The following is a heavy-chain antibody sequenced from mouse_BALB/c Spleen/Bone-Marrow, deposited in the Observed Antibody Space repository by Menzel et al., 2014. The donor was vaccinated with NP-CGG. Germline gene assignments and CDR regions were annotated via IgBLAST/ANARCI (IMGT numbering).Heavy chain of an antibody. Sequence: QLQQSGAEPLRPGISGKLSCKATGDTHTSYWMNWVKQQPEQGLECSGRSAPYDSETHYNKKFKEKAILTVDKSSRTAYMQLSSLTSEDSSVYYCARRALDAMDYLGQGTSVT. CDR3: ARRALDAMDY. CDR2: SAPYDSET. V-gene: IGHV1-52*01. J-gene: IGHJ4*01. D-gene: IGHD2-10*02. CDR1: GDTHTSYW.